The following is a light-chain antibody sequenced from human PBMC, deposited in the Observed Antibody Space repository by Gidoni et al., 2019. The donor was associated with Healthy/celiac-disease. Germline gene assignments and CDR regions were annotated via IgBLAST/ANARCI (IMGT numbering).Light chain of an antibody. Sequence: QSVLTQPPSASGTPGPRVTISCSGSSSNIGSNYVYWYQQLPGTAPKLLIYSNNQRPSGVPDRFSGSKSGTSASLAISGLRSEDEADYYCAAWDDSLSGTVFGGGTKLTVL. CDR3: AAWDDSLSGTV. J-gene: IGLJ3*02. V-gene: IGLV1-47*02. CDR2: SNN. CDR1: SSNIGSNY.